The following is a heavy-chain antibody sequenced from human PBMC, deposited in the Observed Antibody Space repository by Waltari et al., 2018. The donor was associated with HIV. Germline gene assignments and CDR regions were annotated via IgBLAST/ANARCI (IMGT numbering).Heavy chain of an antibody. Sequence: QVQLVQSGAEVKKPGASLKVSCKASGYSFPRYGISWVRQAPGQGLEWIGWISVYNDNTKYAQKIQDRLNRTTDSPTSTAYMELRSLRSDDTAVYYCARAPMTTVTSRGFDIWGQGTMVIVSS. CDR1: GYSFPRYG. V-gene: IGHV1-18*01. J-gene: IGHJ3*02. CDR2: ISVYNDNT. D-gene: IGHD4-17*01. CDR3: ARAPMTTVTSRGFDI.